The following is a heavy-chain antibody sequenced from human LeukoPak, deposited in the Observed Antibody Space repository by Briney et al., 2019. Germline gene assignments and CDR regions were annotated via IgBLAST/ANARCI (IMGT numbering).Heavy chain of an antibody. J-gene: IGHJ1*01. CDR1: GGSFSGYY. CDR2: INHSGST. Sequence: SETLSLTCAVYGGSFSGYYWSWLRQPPGKGLEWIGEINHSGSTNYNPSLKSRVTISVDTSKNQFSLKLSSVTAADTAVYYCATSPHIVVYKYFQHWGQGTLVTVSS. D-gene: IGHD2-2*01. CDR3: ATSPHIVVYKYFQH. V-gene: IGHV4-34*01.